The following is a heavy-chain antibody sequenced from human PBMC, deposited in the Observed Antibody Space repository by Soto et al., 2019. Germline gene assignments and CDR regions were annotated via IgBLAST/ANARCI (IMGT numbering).Heavy chain of an antibody. D-gene: IGHD3-10*01. J-gene: IGHJ4*02. CDR2: INHSGIT. CDR1: GGSFSGYY. Sequence: QVQLQQWGAGLLKPSETLSLTCAVYGGSFSGYYWSWIRQPPGKGLEWIGEINHSGITNYHPSLKSRVTISVDTSKNQFSLKLSSVNAADTAVYYCARVGLNYYGSGIDYWGQGTLVTVSS. CDR3: ARVGLNYYGSGIDY. V-gene: IGHV4-34*01.